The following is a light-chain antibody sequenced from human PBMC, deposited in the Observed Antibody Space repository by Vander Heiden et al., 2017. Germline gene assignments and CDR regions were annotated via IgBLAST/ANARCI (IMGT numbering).Light chain of an antibody. CDR1: QSVSSY. CDR3: QQCNSRPYT. V-gene: IGKV3-15*01. CDR2: GAS. Sequence: EIVMSQSPATLSVSPGERATLSCRASQSVSSYLAWYQQKPGQAPKLLIYGASTRATGIPSRFSGSGSGTEFTLTISSLQSEDFAIYYCQQCNSRPYTFGQGTKLEIK. J-gene: IGKJ2*01.